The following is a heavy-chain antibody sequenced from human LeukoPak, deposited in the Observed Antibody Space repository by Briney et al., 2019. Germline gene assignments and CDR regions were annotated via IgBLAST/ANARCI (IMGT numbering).Heavy chain of an antibody. CDR2: IIASGGST. CDR1: GFTFGTYG. J-gene: IGHJ4*02. D-gene: IGHD6-19*01. Sequence: GGSLRLSCAASGFTFGTYGMSWVRQAPGKGLEWVSSIIASGGSTYYADSVKGRFSISRDNSKNTVYLQVNSLRAEDTAVYFCAKGAGGSYGLYHFDYWGQGTLVTVSS. CDR3: AKGAGGSYGLYHFDY. V-gene: IGHV3-23*01.